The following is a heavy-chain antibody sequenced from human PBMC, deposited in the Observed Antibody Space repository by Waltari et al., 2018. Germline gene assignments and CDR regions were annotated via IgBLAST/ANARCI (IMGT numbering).Heavy chain of an antibody. CDR2: ISSSSSYI. CDR3: TGDVPLDY. CDR1: GFTFSSSS. V-gene: IGHV3-21*01. J-gene: IGHJ4*02. Sequence: VQLVESGGGLVKPGGSLRRSCAASGFTFSSSSRNWVRQAPGKGLEWVSSISSSSSYIYYADSVKSRFTISRDNAKNALYLQMNSLRAEDTAVYYCTGDVPLDYWGQGTLVTVSS.